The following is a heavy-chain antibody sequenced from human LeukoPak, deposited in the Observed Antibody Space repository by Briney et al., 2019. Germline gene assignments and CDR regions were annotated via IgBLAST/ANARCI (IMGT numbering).Heavy chain of an antibody. V-gene: IGHV3-21*01. J-gene: IGHJ4*02. CDR2: ITSSSSYT. CDR3: AKDGVPSRWFGRNYFDY. D-gene: IGHD3-10*01. CDR1: GSTFNSYH. Sequence: GGSLRLSCAASGSTFNSYHMNWVRQAPGKGLEWVSSITSSSSYTYYAESVKGRFTISRDNAENSLYLQMNNLRAEDTAVYYCAKDGVPSRWFGRNYFDYWGQGTLVTVSS.